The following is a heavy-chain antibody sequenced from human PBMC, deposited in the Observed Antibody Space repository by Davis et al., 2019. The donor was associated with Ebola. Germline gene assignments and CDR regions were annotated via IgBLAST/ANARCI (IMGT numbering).Heavy chain of an antibody. V-gene: IGHV3-74*01. CDR1: GFTFSKYW. J-gene: IGHJ4*02. CDR3: ARDANFGVVADH. Sequence: HTGGSLRLSCAASGFTFSKYWMYWVRQAPGKGLVWVPRIHSGGSLTSYADSVKGRFTFSRANAKNSLYLEMNSLRAEDTAVYYCARDANFGVVADHWGRGSLVTVSS. CDR2: IHSGGSLT. D-gene: IGHD2-15*01.